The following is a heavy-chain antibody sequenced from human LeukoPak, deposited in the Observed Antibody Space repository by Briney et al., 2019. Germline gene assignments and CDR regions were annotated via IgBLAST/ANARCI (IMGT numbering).Heavy chain of an antibody. CDR2: IYPGDSDT. V-gene: IGHV5-51*01. CDR1: AYDFTNYW. J-gene: IGHJ4*02. Sequence: GESLKISCKASAYDFTNYWIAWVRQMPGKGLEWMGIIYPGDSDTRYSPSFQGQVIISADKSISTAYLQWTSLKASDTAMYYCARARYDSSGVFDYWGQGTLVTVSS. CDR3: ARARYDSSGVFDY. D-gene: IGHD3-22*01.